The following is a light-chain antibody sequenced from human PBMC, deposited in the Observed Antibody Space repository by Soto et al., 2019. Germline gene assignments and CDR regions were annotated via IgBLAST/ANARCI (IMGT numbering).Light chain of an antibody. CDR1: RSNIGRNY. J-gene: IGLJ3*02. Sequence: QSVLTQPPSASGTPGQRVSISCSGSRSNIGRNYVYWYQQLPGTAPKLLIQRNNERPSGVPDRFSGSKSGTSVSLAISGLRSEDEATYYCAAWDDTLNGQVLGVGTKLTVL. CDR3: AAWDDTLNGQV. CDR2: RNN. V-gene: IGLV1-47*01.